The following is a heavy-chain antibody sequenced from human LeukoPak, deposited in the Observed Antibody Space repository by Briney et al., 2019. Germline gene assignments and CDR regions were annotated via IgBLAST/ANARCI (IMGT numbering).Heavy chain of an antibody. J-gene: IGHJ3*02. CDR1: GSTFSSYW. V-gene: IGHV3-7*05. CDR2: IKEDGSEK. Sequence: GGSLRLSFAASGSTFSSYWMSWVRQAPGKGLEWVANIKEDGSEKYYLDSVKGRFTISRDNAKNSLYLQMNTLRAEDTAVYYCARHINWSFDIWGQGTMVTVSS. D-gene: IGHD2-21*01. CDR3: ARHINWSFDI.